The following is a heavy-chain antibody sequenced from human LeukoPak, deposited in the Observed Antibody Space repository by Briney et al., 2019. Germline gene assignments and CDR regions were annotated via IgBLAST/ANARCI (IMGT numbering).Heavy chain of an antibody. V-gene: IGHV4-30-2*01. J-gene: IGHJ5*02. CDR1: GGSISSGGYY. Sequence: SQTLSLTCTVSGGSISSGGYYWSWIRQPPGKGLEWIGYIYHSGSTYYNPSLKSRVTISVDTSKNQFSLKLSSVTAADTAVYYCARDFNMVRGSGDWFDPWGQGTLVTVSS. CDR2: IYHSGST. D-gene: IGHD3-10*01. CDR3: ARDFNMVRGSGDWFDP.